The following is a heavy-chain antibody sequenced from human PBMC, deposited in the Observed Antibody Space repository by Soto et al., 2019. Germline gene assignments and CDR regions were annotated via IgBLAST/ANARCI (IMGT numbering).Heavy chain of an antibody. CDR2: IKEDGSER. Sequence: PGGSLRLSCAASGFTFSNYWVSWARQAPGKGLEWVANIKEDGSERNYVDSVKGRFTISRDNAENSLYLQMNSLRAEDTAVYYCASARHIGPWGQGTLVTVSS. CDR3: ASARHIGP. V-gene: IGHV3-7*01. J-gene: IGHJ5*02. D-gene: IGHD2-21*01. CDR1: GFTFSNYW.